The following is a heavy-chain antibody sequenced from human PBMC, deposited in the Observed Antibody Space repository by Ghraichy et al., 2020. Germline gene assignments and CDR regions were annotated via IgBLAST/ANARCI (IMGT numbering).Heavy chain of an antibody. CDR3: ARSAYSSPELGYYYYYGMDV. CDR2: IYYSGST. V-gene: IGHV4-31*03. Sequence: SETLSLTCTVSGGSISSGGYYWSWIRQHPGKGLEWIGYIYYSGSTYYNPSLKSRVTISVDTSKNQFSLKLSSVTAADTAVYYCARSAYSSPELGYYYYYGMDVWGQGTTVTVSS. CDR1: GGSISSGGYY. D-gene: IGHD3-10*01. J-gene: IGHJ6*02.